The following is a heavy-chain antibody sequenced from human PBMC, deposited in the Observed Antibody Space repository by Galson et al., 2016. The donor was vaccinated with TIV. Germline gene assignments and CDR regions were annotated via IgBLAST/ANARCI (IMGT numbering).Heavy chain of an antibody. CDR3: ALDRVVDATYYYYYYGMDV. Sequence: SLRLSCAASGLSVKINYMTWVRQAPGKGLEWVSLISDGGKKYYPDSVRGRFAISRNNSKNTLYLQMNSLRLEDTAVYYFALDRVVDATYYYYYYGMDVWGQGTAVTVSS. J-gene: IGHJ6*02. CDR2: ISDGGKK. V-gene: IGHV3-66*02. CDR1: GLSVKINY. D-gene: IGHD2-15*01.